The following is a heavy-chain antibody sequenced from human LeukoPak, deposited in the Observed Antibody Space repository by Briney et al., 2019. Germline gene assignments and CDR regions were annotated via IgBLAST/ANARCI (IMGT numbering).Heavy chain of an antibody. D-gene: IGHD2-2*01. CDR3: ARSYQLASSDY. CDR1: GGSISSGGYY. Sequence: SQTLSPTCTVSGGSISSGGYYWSWIRQPPGKGLEWIGYIYHSGSTYYNPSLKSRVTISVDRSKNQFSLKLSSVTAADTAVYYCARSYQLASSDYWGQGTLVTVSS. V-gene: IGHV4-30-2*01. CDR2: IYHSGST. J-gene: IGHJ4*02.